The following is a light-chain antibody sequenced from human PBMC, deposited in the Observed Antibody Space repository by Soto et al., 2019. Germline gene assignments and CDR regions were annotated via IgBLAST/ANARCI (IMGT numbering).Light chain of an antibody. CDR2: GAS. J-gene: IGKJ1*01. V-gene: IGKV3-15*01. Sequence: EIVMTQSPATLSVSPGERATLSCRASQSVSSNLAWNQQKPGQAPRLLIYGASTRATGIPARFSGSGSGTEFTLTISSLQSKDFAVYYCQQYNNWPTWTFGQGTKVEIK. CDR1: QSVSSN. CDR3: QQYNNWPTWT.